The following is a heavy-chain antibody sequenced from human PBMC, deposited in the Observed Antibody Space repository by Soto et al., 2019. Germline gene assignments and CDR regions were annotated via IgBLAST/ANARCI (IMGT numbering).Heavy chain of an antibody. CDR2: ISAYNGNT. Sequence: ASVXVSCKDSGYTSTSYGISWVRQAPGQGLEWMGWISAYNGNTNYAQKLQGRVTMTTDTSTSTAYMELRSLRSDDTAVYYCARDSSYYGSGSYFRYMDVWGKGTTVTVSS. J-gene: IGHJ6*03. V-gene: IGHV1-18*01. CDR3: ARDSSYYGSGSYFRYMDV. D-gene: IGHD3-10*01. CDR1: GYTSTSYG.